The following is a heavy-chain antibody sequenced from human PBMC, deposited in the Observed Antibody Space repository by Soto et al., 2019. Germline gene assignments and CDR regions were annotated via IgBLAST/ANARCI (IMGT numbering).Heavy chain of an antibody. CDR3: ARSGYGSGSGAFDI. J-gene: IGHJ3*02. CDR1: GFTFSSYD. V-gene: IGHV3-13*01. Sequence: GSLRLSCAASGFTFSSYDMHWVRQATGKGLEWVSAIGTAGDTYYPGSVKGRFTISRENAKNSLYLQMNSLRAGDTAVYYCARSGYGSGSGAFDIWGQGTMVTVSS. CDR2: IGTAGDT. D-gene: IGHD3-10*01.